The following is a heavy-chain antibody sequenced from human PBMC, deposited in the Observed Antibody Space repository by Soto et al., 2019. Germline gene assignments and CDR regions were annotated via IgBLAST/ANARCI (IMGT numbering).Heavy chain of an antibody. CDR1: GFTFDDYA. D-gene: IGHD3-10*01. V-gene: IGHV3-9*01. CDR2: ISWNSGSI. Sequence: GGSLRLSCATSGFTFDDYAMHWVRQAPGKGLEWVSGISWNSGSIGYADSVKGRFTISRDNAKNSLYLQMNSLRAEDTALYYCAKGRWFGELLLALDYWGQGTLVTVSS. J-gene: IGHJ4*02. CDR3: AKGRWFGELLLALDY.